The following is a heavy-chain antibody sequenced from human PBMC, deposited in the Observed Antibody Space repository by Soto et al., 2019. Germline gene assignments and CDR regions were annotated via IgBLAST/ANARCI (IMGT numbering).Heavy chain of an antibody. CDR1: GYTFTSYD. Sequence: ASVKVSCKASGYTFTSYDINWVRQATGQGLEWMGWMNPNSGNTGYAQKFQGRVTMTRNTSISTAYMELSSLRSEDTAVYYCARGGPATVTSYYYYYMDVWGKGTTVTVSS. J-gene: IGHJ6*03. CDR3: ARGGPATVTSYYYYYMDV. D-gene: IGHD4-4*01. V-gene: IGHV1-8*01. CDR2: MNPNSGNT.